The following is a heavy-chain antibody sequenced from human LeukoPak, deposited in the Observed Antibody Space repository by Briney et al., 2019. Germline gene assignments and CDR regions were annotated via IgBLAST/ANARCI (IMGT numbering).Heavy chain of an antibody. CDR1: GYTFTCYY. CDR3: ATLVVTAPYFDY. D-gene: IGHD2-21*02. Sequence: ASVKVSCKASGYTFTCYYMHWVRQAPGQGLEWMGRINPNSGGTNYAQKFQGRVTMTRDTSISTAYMELSRLRSDDTAVYYCATLVVTAPYFDYWGQGTLVTVSS. J-gene: IGHJ4*02. V-gene: IGHV1-2*06. CDR2: INPNSGGT.